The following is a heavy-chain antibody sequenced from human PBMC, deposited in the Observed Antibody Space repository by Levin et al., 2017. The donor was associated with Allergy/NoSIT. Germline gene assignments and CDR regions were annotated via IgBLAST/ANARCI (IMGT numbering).Heavy chain of an antibody. CDR1: GFTFSNSA. CDR2: IRGSGSNI. CDR3: AKDRGYSSGWGFDC. D-gene: IGHD2-15*01. J-gene: IGHJ4*02. V-gene: IGHV3-23*01. Sequence: GGSLRLSCAASGFTFSNSAMSWVRQAPGKGLEWVSAIRGSGSNIHYADSVRGRFTISRDNSKNTLYLQMNSLGADDTAVYYCAKDRGYSSGWGFDCWGQGALVTVSS.